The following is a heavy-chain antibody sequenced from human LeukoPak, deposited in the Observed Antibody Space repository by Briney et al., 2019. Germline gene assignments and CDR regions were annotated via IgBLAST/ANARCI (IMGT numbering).Heavy chain of an antibody. V-gene: IGHV3-7*04. CDR2: IKQDGSKK. J-gene: IGHJ4*02. CDR3: TRVGYIDEGIDY. CDR1: GFPLSSYW. Sequence: GGSLRLSCVPSGFPLSSYWMTWVRQAPGKGLEWVANIKQDGSKKSYVDSVKGRFTISRDNAKNSLYLQMNSLRAEDTAIYYCTRVGYIDEGIDYWGQGTLVTVSS. D-gene: IGHD5-24*01.